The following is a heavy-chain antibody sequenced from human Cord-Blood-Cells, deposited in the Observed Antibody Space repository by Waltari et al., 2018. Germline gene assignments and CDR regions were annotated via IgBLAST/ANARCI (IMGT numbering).Heavy chain of an antibody. J-gene: IGHJ4*02. CDR3: VVTDYYDFDY. Sequence: EVQLVESGGGLVQPGGSLRLSCAASGFTFSSYWKSWVRQAPGKGLEWVANIKQDGSEKYYVDSVKGRFTISRDNAKNSLYLQMNSLRAEDTAVYYCVVTDYYDFDYWGQGTLVTVSS. CDR1: GFTFSSYW. CDR2: IKQDGSEK. D-gene: IGHD3-3*01. V-gene: IGHV3-7*01.